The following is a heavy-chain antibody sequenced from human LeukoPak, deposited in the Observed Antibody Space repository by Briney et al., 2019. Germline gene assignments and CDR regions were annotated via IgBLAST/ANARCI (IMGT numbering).Heavy chain of an antibody. V-gene: IGHV3-21*01. CDR3: ARAFVRYSGYDP. CDR1: GFTLDNYN. Sequence: GGSLRLSCAASGFTLDNYNFNWVRQAPGKGLEWVASIRSYSSYIHYADSVKGRFTISRDNSKNTLYLQMNSLRAEDTAVYYCARAFVRYSGYDPWGQGTLVTVSS. D-gene: IGHD5-12*01. CDR2: IRSYSSYI. J-gene: IGHJ5*02.